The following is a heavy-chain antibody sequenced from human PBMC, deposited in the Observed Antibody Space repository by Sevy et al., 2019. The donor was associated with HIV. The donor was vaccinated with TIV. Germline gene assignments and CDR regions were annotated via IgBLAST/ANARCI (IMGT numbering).Heavy chain of an antibody. CDR2: INPNSGGT. CDR3: ARGGLAAKYYFDY. V-gene: IGHV1-2*04. D-gene: IGHD6-13*01. J-gene: IGHJ4*02. Sequence: ASVKVFCKASGYTFTGYYMHWVRQAPGQGLEWMGWINPNSGGTNYAQKFQGWVTMTRDTSISTAYMELSRLRSDDTAVYYCARGGLAAKYYFDYWGQGTLVTVSS. CDR1: GYTFTGYY.